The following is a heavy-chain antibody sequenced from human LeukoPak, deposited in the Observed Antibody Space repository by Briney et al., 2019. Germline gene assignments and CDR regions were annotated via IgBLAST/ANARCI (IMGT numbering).Heavy chain of an antibody. J-gene: IGHJ6*01. D-gene: IGHD3-3*01. CDR3: ARGAGILEWLPGVYYYGMDV. CDR1: GDTFTGYY. Sequence: ASVKVSSEASGDTFTGYYMHWVRQAPGQGLEWMGWINPNSGGTNYAQKFQSRVTMTRDTSISTAYMELSRLRSDDTAVYYCARGAGILEWLPGVYYYGMDVCGQATTVTVSS. V-gene: IGHV1-2*02. CDR2: INPNSGGT.